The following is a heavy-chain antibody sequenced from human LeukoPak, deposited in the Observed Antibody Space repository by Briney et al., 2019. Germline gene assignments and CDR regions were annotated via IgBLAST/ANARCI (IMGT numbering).Heavy chain of an antibody. CDR2: IYTSGST. J-gene: IGHJ5*02. V-gene: IGHV4-61*02. CDR3: ARGGKGIDWFDP. CDR1: GGSISSGSYY. Sequence: SQTLSPTCTVSGGSISSGSYYWSWIRQPAGKGLEWIGRIYTSGSTNYNPSLKSRVTISVDTSKNQFSLKLSSVTAADTAVYYCARGGKGIDWFDPWGQGTLVTVSS.